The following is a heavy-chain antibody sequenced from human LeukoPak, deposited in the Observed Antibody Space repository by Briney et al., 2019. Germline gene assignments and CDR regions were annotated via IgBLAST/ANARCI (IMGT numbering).Heavy chain of an antibody. V-gene: IGHV4-59*01. Sequence: SETLSLTCTVSGGSISSYYWSWIRQPPGKGLEWIGYIYYSGSTNYNPSLKSRVTISVDTSKNQFSLKLSSVTAADTAVYYCARHMTTVTGDAFDIWGQGTMVTVSS. CDR1: GGSISSYY. CDR2: IYYSGST. D-gene: IGHD4-11*01. J-gene: IGHJ3*02. CDR3: ARHMTTVTGDAFDI.